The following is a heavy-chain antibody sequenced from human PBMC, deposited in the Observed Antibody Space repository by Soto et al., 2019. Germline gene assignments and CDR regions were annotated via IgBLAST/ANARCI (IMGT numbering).Heavy chain of an antibody. J-gene: IGHJ5*02. CDR1: GGTFSSCT. Sequence: SVKVSCKASGGTFSSCTISWVRQAPGQGLEWMGRIIPILGIANYAQKFQGRVTITADKSTSTAYMELSSLRSEDTAVYYCARDIGVVVVAASHNWFDPWGQGTLVTVSS. CDR2: IIPILGIA. CDR3: ARDIGVVVVAASHNWFDP. D-gene: IGHD2-15*01. V-gene: IGHV1-69*04.